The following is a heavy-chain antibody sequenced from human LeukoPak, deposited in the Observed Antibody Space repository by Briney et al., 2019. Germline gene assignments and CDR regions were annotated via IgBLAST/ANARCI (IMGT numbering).Heavy chain of an antibody. J-gene: IGHJ4*02. V-gene: IGHV1-69*13. CDR1: GYTFTSYY. CDR2: IIPIFGTA. D-gene: IGHD6-19*01. Sequence: SVKVSCKASGYTFTSYYMHWVRQAPGQGLEWMGGIIPIFGTANYAQKFPGRVTITADESTSTAYMELSRLRSDDTAMYYCARSSGWKYNIDYWGQGTLVTVSS. CDR3: ARSSGWKYNIDY.